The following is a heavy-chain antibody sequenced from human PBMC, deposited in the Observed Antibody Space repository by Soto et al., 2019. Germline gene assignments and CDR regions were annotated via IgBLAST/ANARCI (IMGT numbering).Heavy chain of an antibody. CDR2: INPNSGGT. D-gene: IGHD1-1*01. CDR3: ARDTGSPYYFDY. Sequence: QVQLVQSGAEVKTPGAALKVSCKASGYTFTGYYIHCVRPAPGHGLEWMGWINPNSGGTKYSQKFQGRVTIARDTSITMAYMELSSLRSDDAGVYYCARDTGSPYYFDYWGQGTLVTVSS. V-gene: IGHV1-2*02. CDR1: GYTFTGYY. J-gene: IGHJ4*02.